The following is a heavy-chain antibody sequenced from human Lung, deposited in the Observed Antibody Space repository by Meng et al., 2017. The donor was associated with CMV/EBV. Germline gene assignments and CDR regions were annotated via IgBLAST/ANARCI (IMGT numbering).Heavy chain of an antibody. D-gene: IGHD6-6*01. CDR1: GGTFSSYA. V-gene: IGHV1-69*05. Sequence: SVXVSXKASGGTFSSYAISWVRQAPGQGLEWMGGIIPIFGTANYAQKFQGRVTITTDESTSIAYMELSSLRSEDTAVYYCARDRASIAAPGDYYYGMDVWXQGTXVTVSS. CDR2: IIPIFGTA. CDR3: ARDRASIAAPGDYYYGMDV. J-gene: IGHJ6*02.